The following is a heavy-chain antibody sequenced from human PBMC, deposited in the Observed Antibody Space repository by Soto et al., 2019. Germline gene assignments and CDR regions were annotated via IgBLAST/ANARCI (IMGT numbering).Heavy chain of an antibody. CDR3: ARDYPRDYVWGSYRPTFDY. V-gene: IGHV4-38-2*02. CDR1: GYSISSGYY. CDR2: IYHSGST. Sequence: SETLSLTCAVSGYSISSGYYWGWIRQPPGKGLEWIGSIYHSGSTYYNPSLKSRVTISVDPSKNQFSLKLSSVTAADTAVYYCARDYPRDYVWGSYRPTFDYWGQGTLVTVSS. J-gene: IGHJ4*02. D-gene: IGHD3-16*02.